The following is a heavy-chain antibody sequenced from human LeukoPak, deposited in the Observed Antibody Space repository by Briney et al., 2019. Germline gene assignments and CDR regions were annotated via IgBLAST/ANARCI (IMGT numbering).Heavy chain of an antibody. Sequence: SETLSLTCTVSGGSISSYYWSWVRQPPGKGLEWIGYIYTSGSTNYNPSLKSRVTISVDTSKNQFSLKLSSVTAADTAVYYCARHGRFLEWLFYVWGQGTLVTVSS. CDR1: GGSISSYY. J-gene: IGHJ4*02. V-gene: IGHV4-4*09. CDR3: ARHGRFLEWLFYV. D-gene: IGHD3-3*01. CDR2: IYTSGST.